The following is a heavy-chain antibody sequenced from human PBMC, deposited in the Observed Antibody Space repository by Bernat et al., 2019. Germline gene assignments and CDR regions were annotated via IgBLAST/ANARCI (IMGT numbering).Heavy chain of an antibody. V-gene: IGHV4-31*03. CDR2: IYYSGST. CDR1: GGSISSGGYY. Sequence: QVQLQESGPGLVKPSQTLSLTCTVSGGSISSGGYYWSWIRQHPGKGLEWIGYIYYSGSTYYNPSLKSRVTISVDTSKNQFSLKLSSVTAADTAVYYCARDFLPYYYDSSGLFDIWGQGTMVTVSS. D-gene: IGHD3-22*01. CDR3: ARDFLPYYYDSSGLFDI. J-gene: IGHJ3*02.